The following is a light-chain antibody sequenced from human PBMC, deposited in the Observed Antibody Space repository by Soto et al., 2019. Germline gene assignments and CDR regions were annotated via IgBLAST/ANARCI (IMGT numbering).Light chain of an antibody. J-gene: IGLJ1*01. Sequence: QSALTQPRSVSGSPGQSVTISCTGTSSDVGGYNFVSWYQHHPGKAPKLMIYDVSRRPSGVPDRFSGSKSGNTASLTISGLQAEDEDDYYCCSYAGSYSHYVFGTGTKLTVL. CDR3: CSYAGSYSHYV. CDR2: DVS. V-gene: IGLV2-11*01. CDR1: SSDVGGYNF.